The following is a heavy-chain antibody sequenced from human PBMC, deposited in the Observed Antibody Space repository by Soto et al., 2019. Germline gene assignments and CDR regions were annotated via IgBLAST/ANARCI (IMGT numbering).Heavy chain of an antibody. J-gene: IGHJ6*02. Sequence: SETLSLTCTVSGGSISSGDYYWSWIRQPPGKGLEWIGYIYYSGSTYYNPSLKSRVTISVDTSKNQLSLKLSSVTAADTAVYYCARDREWLRSYYYYGMDVWGQGTTVTVSS. CDR2: IYYSGST. D-gene: IGHD5-12*01. V-gene: IGHV4-30-4*01. CDR3: ARDREWLRSYYYYGMDV. CDR1: GGSISSGDYY.